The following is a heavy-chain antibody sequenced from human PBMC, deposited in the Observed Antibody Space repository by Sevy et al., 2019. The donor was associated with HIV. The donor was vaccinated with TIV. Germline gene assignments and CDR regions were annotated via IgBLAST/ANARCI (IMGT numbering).Heavy chain of an antibody. D-gene: IGHD2-2*01. CDR3: GRDDAPRAFDY. CDR1: GDSISSSNW. J-gene: IGHJ4*02. V-gene: IGHV4-4*02. Sequence: SETLSLTRAVSGDSISSSNWWSWVRQPPGKGLEWIGEIYHSGSTNYNPSLKSRLTISVDMSRNQFSLKLSSVTAADTAVYYCGRDDAPRAFDYWGQGTLVTVSS. CDR2: IYHSGST.